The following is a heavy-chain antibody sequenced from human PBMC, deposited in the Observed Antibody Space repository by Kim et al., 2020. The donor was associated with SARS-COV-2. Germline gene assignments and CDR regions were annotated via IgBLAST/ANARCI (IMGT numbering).Heavy chain of an antibody. V-gene: IGHV3-23*01. Sequence: GGSLRLSCAASGFTFSTYGMSWVRQAPGKGLEWVSGISGSGGSTYYADSVEGRFTISRDNFKNALSLQMNSLRAEDTAVYYCAKHERDTYYYYHMDVGG. J-gene: IGHJ6*02. CDR2: ISGSGGST. CDR3: AKHERDTYYYYHMDV. CDR1: GFTFSTYG. D-gene: IGHD5-18*01.